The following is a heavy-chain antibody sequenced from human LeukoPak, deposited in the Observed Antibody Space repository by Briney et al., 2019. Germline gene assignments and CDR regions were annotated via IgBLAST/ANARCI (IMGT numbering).Heavy chain of an antibody. Sequence: GGSLRLSCAASGFTFSSYSMNWVRQAPGNGLEWVSSISSSSSYIYYADSVKGRFTISRDNAKNSLYLQMNSLRAEDTAVYYCARNRGDGYFDYWGQGTLVTVSS. CDR1: GFTFSSYS. J-gene: IGHJ4*02. V-gene: IGHV3-21*01. CDR2: ISSSSSYI. D-gene: IGHD3-10*01. CDR3: ARNRGDGYFDY.